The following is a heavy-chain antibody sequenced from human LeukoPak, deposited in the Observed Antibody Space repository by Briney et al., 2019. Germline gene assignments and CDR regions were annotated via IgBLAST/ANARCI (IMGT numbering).Heavy chain of an antibody. Sequence: GGSLRLSCAASGFTFSSYEMNWVRQAPGKGLEWVSYISSSGSTIFYADSVKGRFTISRDNAKNSLYLQMNSLRAEDTAVYYCAREGGGSYYFDYWGQGTLVTVSS. CDR2: ISSSGSTI. J-gene: IGHJ4*02. CDR1: GFTFSSYE. V-gene: IGHV3-48*03. D-gene: IGHD1-26*01. CDR3: AREGGGSYYFDY.